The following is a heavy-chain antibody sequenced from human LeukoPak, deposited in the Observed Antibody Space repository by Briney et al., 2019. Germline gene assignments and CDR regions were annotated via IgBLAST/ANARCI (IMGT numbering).Heavy chain of an antibody. Sequence: GASVKVSCKASGGTFSSYAISWVRQAPGQGLEWMGGIIPIFGTANYAQKFQGRVTITTDESTSTAYMELSSLRSEDTAVYYCALHLSTLIAAAGAFNIWGQGTMVTVSS. CDR2: IIPIFGTA. J-gene: IGHJ3*02. D-gene: IGHD6-13*01. CDR3: ALHLSTLIAAAGAFNI. V-gene: IGHV1-69*05. CDR1: GGTFSSYA.